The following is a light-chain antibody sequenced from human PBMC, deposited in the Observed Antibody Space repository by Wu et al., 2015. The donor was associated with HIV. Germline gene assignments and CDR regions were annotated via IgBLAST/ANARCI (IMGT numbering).Light chain of an antibody. Sequence: EVVMTQSPVTLSVSPGERATLSCRASHSVSSSLAWYQQKPGQAPRLLMYGASTRAAGIPARFSGSGSGTDFTLTISRLEPEDFAVYYCQQCDTSLAWTFGQGTKVEIK. J-gene: IGKJ1*01. CDR3: QQCDTSLAWT. V-gene: IGKV3-15*01. CDR1: HSVSSS. CDR2: GAS.